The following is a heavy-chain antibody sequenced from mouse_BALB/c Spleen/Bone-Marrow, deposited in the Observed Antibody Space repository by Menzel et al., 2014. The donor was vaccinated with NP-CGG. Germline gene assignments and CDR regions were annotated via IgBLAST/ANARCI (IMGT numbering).Heavy chain of an antibody. V-gene: IGHV3-8*02. CDR1: GDSITSGY. D-gene: IGHD2-3*01. CDR2: ISYSGNT. Sequence: EVKVVESGPSLVKPSQTLSLTCSVTGDSITSGYWNWIRKFPGNKLEYMGYISYSGNTYYNPSLKSRISITRDTSKNQYYRQLNSVNTEDTATYYCATYDGYCFDYWGQGTTLTVSS. J-gene: IGHJ2*01. CDR3: ATYDGYCFDY.